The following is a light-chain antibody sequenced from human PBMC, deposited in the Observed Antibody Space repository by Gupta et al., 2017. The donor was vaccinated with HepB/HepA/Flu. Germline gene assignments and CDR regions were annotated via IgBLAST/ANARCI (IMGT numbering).Light chain of an antibody. CDR2: DAS. CDR1: QSVSSY. J-gene: IGKJ2*01. Sequence: EIVLTQSPATLSLSPGERATLPCRASQSVSSYLAWYQPKPGQAPRLLIYDASNRATGIPAMFSGSGSGTDFTLTISSLEPEDFAVYYCQQRSNWPPRYTFGQGTKLEIK. CDR3: QQRSNWPPRYT. V-gene: IGKV3-11*01.